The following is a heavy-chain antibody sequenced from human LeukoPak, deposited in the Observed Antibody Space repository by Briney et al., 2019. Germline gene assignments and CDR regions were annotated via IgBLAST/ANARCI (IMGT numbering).Heavy chain of an antibody. Sequence: SQTLSLTCTVSGGSISSGDYYWSWIRLPPGKGLEWSGYIYYSGSTYYNPSLKSRVTISVDTSKNQFSLKLSSVTAADTAVYYCARDSGGYCSGGRCQYYFDYWGQGTLVTVSS. J-gene: IGHJ4*02. CDR2: IYYSGST. V-gene: IGHV4-30-4*08. CDR1: GGSISSGDYY. D-gene: IGHD2-15*01. CDR3: ARDSGGYCSGGRCQYYFDY.